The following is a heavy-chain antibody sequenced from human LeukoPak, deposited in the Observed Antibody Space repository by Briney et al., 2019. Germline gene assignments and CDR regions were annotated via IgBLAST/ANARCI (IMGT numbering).Heavy chain of an antibody. Sequence: SETLSLTCTVSIGSTNSFDWSWIRQPPGGGLEWIGYIYYSGTTNYNPCLKSRVTISIYTSKNQFSLKLSSVTAAATAVYYCARLARLSLIRGVTGYHSLDVWGKGTKVTVPS. CDR2: IYYSGTT. V-gene: IGHV4-59*01. D-gene: IGHD3-10*01. CDR3: ARLARLSLIRGVTGYHSLDV. J-gene: IGHJ6*04. CDR1: IGSTNSFD.